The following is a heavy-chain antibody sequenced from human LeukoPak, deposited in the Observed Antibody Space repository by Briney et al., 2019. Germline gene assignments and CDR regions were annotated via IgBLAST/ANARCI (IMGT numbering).Heavy chain of an antibody. V-gene: IGHV1-18*01. CDR1: GYTFTSYG. D-gene: IGHD3-22*01. J-gene: IGHJ1*01. CDR3: ARVPLHDSSGHYYPH. Sequence: PVASVKVSCKASGYTFTSYGISWVRQAPGQGLEWMGWISAYNGNTNYAQKLQGRVTMTTDTSTSTAYMELRSLRSEDTAVYYCARVPLHDSSGHYYPHWGQGTLVTVSS. CDR2: ISAYNGNT.